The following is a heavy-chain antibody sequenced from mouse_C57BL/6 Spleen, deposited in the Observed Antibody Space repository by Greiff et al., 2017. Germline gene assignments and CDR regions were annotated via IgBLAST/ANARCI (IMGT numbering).Heavy chain of an antibody. V-gene: IGHV1-81*01. D-gene: IGHD3-2*02. CDR2: IYPRSGNT. J-gene: IGHJ4*01. CDR1: GYTFTSYG. Sequence: QVQLQQSGAELARPGASVKLSCKASGYTFTSYGISWVKQRTGPGLEWIGEIYPRSGNTYYNEKFKGKATRTADKSSSTADMELRSLTSEDSAVYFCARSGSSGYNYYAMDYWGQGTSVTVSS. CDR3: ARSGSSGYNYYAMDY.